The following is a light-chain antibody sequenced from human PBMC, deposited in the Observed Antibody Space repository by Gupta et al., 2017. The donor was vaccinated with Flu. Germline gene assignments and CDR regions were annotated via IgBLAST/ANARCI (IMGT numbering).Light chain of an antibody. CDR3: GTWDNSLNVVV. CDR2: GSN. V-gene: IGLV1-51*01. Sequence: STANIGNNYVSWYQQLPGTAPKLLIYGSNKRPSGIPDRFSGSESGTSATLSITGLQTGDEAEYYCGTWDNSLNVVVFGGGTKLTVL. J-gene: IGLJ3*02. CDR1: TANIGNNY.